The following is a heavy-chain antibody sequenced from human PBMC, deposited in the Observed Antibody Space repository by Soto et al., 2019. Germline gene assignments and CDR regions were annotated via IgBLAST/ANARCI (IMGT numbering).Heavy chain of an antibody. D-gene: IGHD3-22*01. CDR1: GAFISRSHW. CDR2: ISHSGIT. CDR3: ARVRYDRWGFDQ. Sequence: QVQLQESGPGLVRPSGALSVTCAVSGAFISRSHWWSWVRQSPGKGLEWIGEISHSGITNYNPSLKSRVTIAGDKSNNQLSLKLTSVTAADTAVYCCARVRYDRWGFDQWGQGTVVSVSS. V-gene: IGHV4-4*01. J-gene: IGHJ4*02.